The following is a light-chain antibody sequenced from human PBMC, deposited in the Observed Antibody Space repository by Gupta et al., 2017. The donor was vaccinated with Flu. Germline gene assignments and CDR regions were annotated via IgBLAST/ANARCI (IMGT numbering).Light chain of an antibody. CDR3: QQRSSFPWT. J-gene: IGKJ1*01. CDR2: DAS. V-gene: IGKV6-21*01. CDR1: QSIGSI. Sequence: PDFQSVTPKEKVPITCRASQSIGSILYWYQQQPEPSTKLIIKDASQYVSGVHSRFSGSGSVTDFTLTINSLEDEDAATYYYQQRSSFPWTFGQGTKVEIK.